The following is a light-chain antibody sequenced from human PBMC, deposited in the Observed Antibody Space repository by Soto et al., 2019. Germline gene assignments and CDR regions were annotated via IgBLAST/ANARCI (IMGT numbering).Light chain of an antibody. V-gene: IGKV3-15*01. Sequence: EIVMTQSPATLSVSPGERATLSCRASQSVSSDLAWYQQKPGQAPRLLVYDVSSRATGIPARFSGSGSETEFTLTISSLQSEDFAVHYCQQYNNWPLTFGGGTKVEIK. CDR2: DVS. J-gene: IGKJ4*01. CDR3: QQYNNWPLT. CDR1: QSVSSD.